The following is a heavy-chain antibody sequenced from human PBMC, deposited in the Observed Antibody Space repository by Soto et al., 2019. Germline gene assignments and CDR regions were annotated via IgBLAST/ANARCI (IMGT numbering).Heavy chain of an antibody. CDR2: ISYDGSNK. Sequence: GESLKISCAASGFTFSSYAMHWVRQAPGKGLEWVAVISYDGSNKYYADSVKGGFTISRDNSKNTLYLKMNSLRAEDTAVYYCARAQGYCSSTSCYGGEEFDYWGQGTLVTVSS. CDR3: ARAQGYCSSTSCYGGEEFDY. CDR1: GFTFSSYA. D-gene: IGHD2-2*01. V-gene: IGHV3-30-3*01. J-gene: IGHJ4*02.